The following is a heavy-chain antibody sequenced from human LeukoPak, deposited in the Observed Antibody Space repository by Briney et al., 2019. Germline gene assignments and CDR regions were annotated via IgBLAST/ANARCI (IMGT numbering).Heavy chain of an antibody. CDR1: GGSCDDYC. CDR2: IHPSEGF. D-gene: IGHD5-24*01. Sequence: SETLSLTCDVYGGSCDDYCCSWIRQPPGKGLEWIGEIHPSEGFYYNSSLVSRVTISIDPSKTHFSLRLASVTAADTAFYYCARGRDRSKAGDHWGQGSLVTVSS. J-gene: IGHJ4*02. CDR3: ARGRDRSKAGDH. V-gene: IGHV4-34*01.